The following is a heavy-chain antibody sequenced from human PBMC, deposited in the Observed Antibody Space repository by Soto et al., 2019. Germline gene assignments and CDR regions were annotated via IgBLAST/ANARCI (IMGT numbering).Heavy chain of an antibody. V-gene: IGHV1-69*13. CDR2: IIPIFGTA. D-gene: IGHD2-15*01. CDR1: GGTFSSYA. J-gene: IGHJ6*02. CDR3: ARGLREIVVVVAATPDYYYYGMDV. Sequence: SVKVSCKASGGTFSSYAISWVRQALGQGLEWMGGIIPIFGTANYAQKFQGRVTITADESTSTAYMELSSLRSEDAAVYYCARGLREIVVVVAATPDYYYYGMDVWGQGTTVTVSS.